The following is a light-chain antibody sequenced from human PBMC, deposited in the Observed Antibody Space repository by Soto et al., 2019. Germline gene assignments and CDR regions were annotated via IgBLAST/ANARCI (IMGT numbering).Light chain of an antibody. V-gene: IGKV1-5*01. CDR2: DAS. Sequence: GDRVTITCRASQSISSWLAWYQQKPGKAPKLLIYDASSLESGVPSRFSGSGSGTEFTLTISSLQPDDFATYYCQQYNSYSWTFGQGTTVDIK. CDR3: QQYNSYSWT. J-gene: IGKJ1*01. CDR1: QSISSW.